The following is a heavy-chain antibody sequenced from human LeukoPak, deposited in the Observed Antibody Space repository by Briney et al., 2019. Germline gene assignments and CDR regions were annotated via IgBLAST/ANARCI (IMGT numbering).Heavy chain of an antibody. Sequence: PSETLSLTCTVSGGSISSYYWSWIRQPPGKGLEWIGYIYYSGSTNYNPSLKSRVTISVDTSKNQFSLKLSSVTAADTAVYYCASLRRRSYYDTSGYSQPSDYWGQGTLVTVSS. CDR2: IYYSGST. D-gene: IGHD3-22*01. V-gene: IGHV4-59*01. J-gene: IGHJ4*02. CDR3: ASLRRRSYYDTSGYSQPSDY. CDR1: GGSISSYY.